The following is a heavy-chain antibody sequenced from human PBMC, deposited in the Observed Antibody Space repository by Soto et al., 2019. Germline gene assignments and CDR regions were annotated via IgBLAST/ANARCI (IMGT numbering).Heavy chain of an antibody. CDR1: GYTFTSYA. Sequence: QVPLVQSGAEVKKPGASVKVSCKSSGYTFTSYAMHWVRPAPGQSVEWMGWINAGNGNTKYSQNVQGRVTITRDTSASTAYMELSSLRSEDTAVYYCASELSSSWTQPDYWGQGTLVTVSS. CDR3: ASELSSSWTQPDY. J-gene: IGHJ4*02. D-gene: IGHD6-13*01. V-gene: IGHV1-3*01. CDR2: INAGNGNT.